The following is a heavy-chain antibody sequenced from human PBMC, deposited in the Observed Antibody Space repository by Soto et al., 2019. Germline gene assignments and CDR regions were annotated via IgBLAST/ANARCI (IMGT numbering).Heavy chain of an antibody. V-gene: IGHV3-30*18. CDR2: RSYDGSNE. CDR3: EKDGSHNFDY. D-gene: IGHD1-26*01. CDR1: GFTFSPYA. Sequence: QVQLVESGGVVVQPGRSLRLSWAASGFTFSPYAMHWFRQSPGKGLEWVALRSYDGSNEYYADSVKGRVTISRDNSTNTLYLQMNRLSAEDTAVYYCEKDGSHNFDYWGQGTLVTVSS. J-gene: IGHJ4*02.